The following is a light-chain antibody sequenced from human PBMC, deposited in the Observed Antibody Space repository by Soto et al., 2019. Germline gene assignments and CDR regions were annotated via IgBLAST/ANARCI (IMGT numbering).Light chain of an antibody. V-gene: IGKV3-20*01. CDR2: GAS. CDR3: HQYDSSPLT. J-gene: IGKJ4*01. CDR1: QSVSSSY. Sequence: EIVLTQSPGTLSLSPGERATLSYRASQSVSSSYLAWYQQKPGQAPRLLIYGASSRATGIPDRFSGSGSGPDFTLTISRLEPEDFAVYYCHQYDSSPLTFGGGTKVEI.